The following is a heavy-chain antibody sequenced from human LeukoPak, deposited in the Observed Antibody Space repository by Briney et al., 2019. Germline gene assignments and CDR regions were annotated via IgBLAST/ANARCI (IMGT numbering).Heavy chain of an antibody. Sequence: GGSLRLSCAVSGFTFSNAWMSWVRQAPGKGLGWVGRIKSKTDGGAPDYAAPVKGRSIISRDDSKNTLYLQMNSLKTEDTAVYYCTTAVSEAGTDSDYWGQGTLVTVSS. J-gene: IGHJ4*02. CDR2: IKSKTDGGAP. CDR1: GFTFSNAW. CDR3: TTAVSEAGTDSDY. V-gene: IGHV3-15*01. D-gene: IGHD6-19*01.